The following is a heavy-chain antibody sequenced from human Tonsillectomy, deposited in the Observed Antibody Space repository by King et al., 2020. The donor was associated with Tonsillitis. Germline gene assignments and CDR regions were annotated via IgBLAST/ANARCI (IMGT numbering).Heavy chain of an antibody. Sequence: VQLVESGGGLVQPGGSLRLSCAASGFIFSDYSMNWVRQAPGKGLEWISYISSSAYIKYYADSVKGRLTISRDNAKNSLYLEMNSLRAEDTAVYYCAQDEIEASTLEQGLGPGVQHFDPWGQGTLVTVSS. CDR2: ISSSAYIK. J-gene: IGHJ5*02. CDR3: AQDEIEASTLEQGLGPGVQHFDP. D-gene: IGHD1-14*01. CDR1: GFIFSDYS. V-gene: IGHV3-48*04.